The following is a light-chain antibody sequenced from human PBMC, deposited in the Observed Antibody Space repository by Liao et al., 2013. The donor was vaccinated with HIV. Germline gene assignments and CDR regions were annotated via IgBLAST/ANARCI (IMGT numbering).Light chain of an antibody. Sequence: SSELTQSPSVSVSPGQTASITCSGDYLGDKYASWYQHKPGQAPMVVIHFDSARPSGIPERFSGSNSVNTATLTISGVEAGDEADYYCQMWDHDSDHVVFGGGTKLTVL. CDR2: FDS. J-gene: IGLJ2*01. CDR1: YLGDKY. V-gene: IGLV3-1*01. CDR3: QMWDHDSDHVV.